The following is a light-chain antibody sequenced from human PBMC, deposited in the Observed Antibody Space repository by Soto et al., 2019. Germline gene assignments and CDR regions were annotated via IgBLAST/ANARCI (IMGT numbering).Light chain of an antibody. CDR3: QQYTTYWT. Sequence: DIQMTQSPSTLSASVGDRVPLTCRASQGISRWLAWYQQRPGKAPKLLIYDASTLHSGVPSRFSGSGSGTEFTLTISSLQPNDSATYYCQQYTTYWTFGQGTKVDIK. J-gene: IGKJ1*01. CDR1: QGISRW. V-gene: IGKV1-5*01. CDR2: DAS.